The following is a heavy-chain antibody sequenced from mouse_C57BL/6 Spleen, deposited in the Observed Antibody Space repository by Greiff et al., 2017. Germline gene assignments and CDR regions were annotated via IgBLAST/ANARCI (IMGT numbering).Heavy chain of an antibody. V-gene: IGHV7-3*01. CDR3: ARYILGRDRYFDV. Sequence: EVKLVESGGGLVQPGGSLSLSCAASGFTFTDYYMSWVRQPPGKALEWLGFIRNEANGYTTEYSAPVKGRFTITRDNSQNILYLQMSALRAEDSATYYCARYILGRDRYFDVWGTRTTVTVSS. D-gene: IGHD4-1*01. J-gene: IGHJ1*03. CDR1: GFTFTDYY. CDR2: IRNEANGYTT.